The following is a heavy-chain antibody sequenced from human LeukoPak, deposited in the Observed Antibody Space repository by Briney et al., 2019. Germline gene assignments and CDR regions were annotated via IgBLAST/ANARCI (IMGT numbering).Heavy chain of an antibody. CDR2: VGSKVDNYAT. CDR1: GFTFSASS. V-gene: IGHV3-73*01. J-gene: IGHJ6*02. Sequence: GGSLRLSCAASGFTFSASSLNWLRQASGKGLEWVGRVGSKVDNYATAYAESVKGRFIISREDSKNTAYLQMNSLKTDDTAVYYCSNGHYGLDVWGQGTTVTVSS. CDR3: SNGHYGLDV.